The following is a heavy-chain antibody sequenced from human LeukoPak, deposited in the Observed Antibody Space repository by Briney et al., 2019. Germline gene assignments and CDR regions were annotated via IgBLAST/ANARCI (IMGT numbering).Heavy chain of an antibody. D-gene: IGHD6-13*01. Sequence: GGSLRLSCAASGFTFSDYYMSWIRQAPGQGLEWVAYISHSSGFTNYADSVKGRFAISRDNARNSLYLQMDSLRAEDTAIYYCAKLFKAYSSTWIDYWGQGNLVTVSS. CDR3: AKLFKAYSSTWIDY. J-gene: IGHJ4*02. V-gene: IGHV3-11*03. CDR1: GFTFSDYY. CDR2: ISHSSGFT.